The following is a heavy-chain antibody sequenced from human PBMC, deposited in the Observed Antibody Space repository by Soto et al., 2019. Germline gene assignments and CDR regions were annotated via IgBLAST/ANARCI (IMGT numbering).Heavy chain of an antibody. J-gene: IGHJ6*02. D-gene: IGHD3-10*01. CDR3: ARESGGMDV. CDR1: GYTFTSYA. Sequence: QVQLVQSGAEVKKPGASVKISCKTSGYTFTSYALHWVRQAPGQRLEWMGWINAGNGNTKYSQKFQGRVIITRDTSASTAYMELRSLKVEDTDVYYCARESGGMDVWVQGTMVTVSS. V-gene: IGHV1-3*01. CDR2: INAGNGNT.